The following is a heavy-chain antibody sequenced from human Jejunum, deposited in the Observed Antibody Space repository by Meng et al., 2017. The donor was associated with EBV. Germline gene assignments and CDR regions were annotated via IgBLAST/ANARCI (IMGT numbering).Heavy chain of an antibody. V-gene: IGHV4-4*02. CDR3: ARDGGPSGSYAYWFDP. J-gene: IGHJ5*02. Sequence: QVHLTGPGPGLVKPLGTLSLTCAVSGGSISSSNWWSWVRQPPGKGPEWIGEIFHIGTTNYNPTLKSRVTMSVDKSKNHFSLKLTSVTAADTAVYYCARDGGPSGSYAYWFDPWGQETLVTVSS. D-gene: IGHD1-26*01. CDR2: IFHIGTT. CDR1: GGSISSSNW.